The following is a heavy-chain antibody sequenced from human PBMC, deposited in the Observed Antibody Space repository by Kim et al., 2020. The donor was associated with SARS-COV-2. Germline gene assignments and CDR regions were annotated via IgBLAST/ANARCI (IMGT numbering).Heavy chain of an antibody. Sequence: GNPTYAQAFTGRFVFSLDTSVSTAYLQISSLKAEDTAVYYCARGYDWFDPWGQGTLVTVSS. CDR2: GNP. D-gene: IGHD1-1*01. J-gene: IGHJ5*02. CDR3: ARGYDWFDP. V-gene: IGHV7-4-1*02.